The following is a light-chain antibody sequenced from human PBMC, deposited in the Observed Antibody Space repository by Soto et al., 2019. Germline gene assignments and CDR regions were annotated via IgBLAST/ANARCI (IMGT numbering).Light chain of an antibody. Sequence: ETVFTQSPRTLSLSPGERATLSCRASQSVSSSYLAWYQQKPGQAPRLLLYGAASRATGIPDRFSGSGSGTDFTLTISSLEPEDFAVYYCQQYGTSPPLTFGGGTKVDIK. J-gene: IGKJ4*01. V-gene: IGKV3-20*01. CDR3: QQYGTSPPLT. CDR2: GAA. CDR1: QSVSSSY.